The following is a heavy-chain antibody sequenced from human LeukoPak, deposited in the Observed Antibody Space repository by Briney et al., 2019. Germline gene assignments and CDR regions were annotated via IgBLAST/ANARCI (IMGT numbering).Heavy chain of an antibody. J-gene: IGHJ4*02. CDR2: IYHSGST. CDR3: ARGEGTAMAYYFDY. D-gene: IGHD5-18*01. Sequence: SETLSLTCAVSGGSISSGGYSWSWIRQPPGKGLEWIGYIYHSGSTYYNPSLKSRVTISVDRSKNQFSLKLSSVTAADTAVYYCARGEGTAMAYYFDYWGQGTLVTVSS. CDR1: GGSISSGGYS. V-gene: IGHV4-30-2*01.